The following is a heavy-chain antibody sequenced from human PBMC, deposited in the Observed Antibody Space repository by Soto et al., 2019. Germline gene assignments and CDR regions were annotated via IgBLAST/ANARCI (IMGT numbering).Heavy chain of an antibody. CDR2: ITGGSVTI. J-gene: IGHJ5*02. Sequence: PGGSMILSCAASGFTFSTYSMNWVSKAPGKGLEWISFITGGSVTIYYADSVKGRFTISRDNARNSLYLQMNSLRAEDTAVYYCASRAPYCSSTSCRNCFDPWGQGTLVTSPQ. V-gene: IGHV3-48*01. CDR3: ASRAPYCSSTSCRNCFDP. CDR1: GFTFSTYS. D-gene: IGHD2-2*01.